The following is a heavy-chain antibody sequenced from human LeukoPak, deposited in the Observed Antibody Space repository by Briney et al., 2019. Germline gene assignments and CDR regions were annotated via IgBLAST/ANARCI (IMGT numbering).Heavy chain of an antibody. CDR3: ARLTHICSGGSCYRVFDY. CDR1: GGSFSGYY. D-gene: IGHD2-15*01. J-gene: IGHJ4*02. CDR2: INHSGST. Sequence: SETLSLTCAVYGGSFSGYYWSWIRQPPGKGLEWIGEINHSGSTNYNPSLKSRVTISVDTSKNQFSLNLTSVTAADTAVYYRARLTHICSGGSCYRVFDYWGQGTLVTVSS. V-gene: IGHV4-34*01.